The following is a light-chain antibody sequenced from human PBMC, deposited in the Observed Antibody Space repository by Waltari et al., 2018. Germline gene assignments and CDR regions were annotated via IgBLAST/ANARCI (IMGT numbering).Light chain of an antibody. J-gene: IGLJ1*01. CDR1: DSDVGAYNF. V-gene: IGLV2-14*01. Sequence: QSALTQPASVPGSPGQSITISCPGTDSDVGAYNFVSWYRQPPGKAPHLIIYEVSERPPGISDRFSGSKSDNTASLTISGLQADDEAVYYCSSYTTSNAPGVFGTGTKVTVL. CDR3: SSYTTSNAPGV. CDR2: EVS.